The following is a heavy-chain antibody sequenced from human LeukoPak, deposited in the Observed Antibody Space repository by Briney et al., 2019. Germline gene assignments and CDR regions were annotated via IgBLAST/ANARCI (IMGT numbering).Heavy chain of an antibody. Sequence: GGSLRLSCAGYGFTFSSYWMNWVRQAPGKGLEWVANINQDVVDSVKGRFTISRDNAKNSLYLQVNSLRAEDTAVYYCARGTLSPGIDYWGQGTLVTVSS. CDR3: ARGTLSPGIDY. V-gene: IGHV3-7*01. CDR2: INQDV. D-gene: IGHD1-26*01. CDR1: GFTFSSYW. J-gene: IGHJ4*02.